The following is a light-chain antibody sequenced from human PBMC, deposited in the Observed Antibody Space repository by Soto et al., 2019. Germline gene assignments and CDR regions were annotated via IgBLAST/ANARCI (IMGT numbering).Light chain of an antibody. V-gene: IGKV3-15*01. CDR1: QSVSSN. CDR3: QQYNNWPPWK. Sequence: EIVMTQSPATLSVSPGERATLSCRASQSVSSNLAWYQQKPGQAPRLRIYGASTRATGIPARFSGSGSGTEFTLTISSLQSEDFAVYYCQQYNNWPPWKFGQGTKVEIK. J-gene: IGKJ1*01. CDR2: GAS.